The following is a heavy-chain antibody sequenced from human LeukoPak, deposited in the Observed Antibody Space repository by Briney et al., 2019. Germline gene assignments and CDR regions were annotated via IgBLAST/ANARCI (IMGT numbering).Heavy chain of an antibody. D-gene: IGHD4-11*01. CDR3: ARCGYSNEYYFDY. CDR1: GITFSSYA. CDR2: ISYDGSNK. J-gene: IGHJ4*02. Sequence: GRSLRLSSADSGITFSSYAMHWVRQAPGKGLEWVAVISYDGSNKYYADSVKGRFTISRDNSKNTLYLQMNSLRAEDTAVYYCARCGYSNEYYFDYWGQGTLVTVSS. V-gene: IGHV3-30-3*01.